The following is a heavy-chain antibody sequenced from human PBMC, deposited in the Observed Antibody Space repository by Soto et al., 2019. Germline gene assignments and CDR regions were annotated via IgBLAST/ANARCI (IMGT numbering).Heavy chain of an antibody. CDR3: ASGPTYYDILTGPVDY. CDR2: IYPGDSDT. V-gene: IGHV5-51*01. Sequence: KISCKGSGYSFTSYWIGWVRQMPGKGLEWMGIIYPGDSDTRYSPSFQGQVTISADKSISTAYLQWSSLKASDTAMYYCASGPTYYDILTGPVDYWGQGTLVTVSS. J-gene: IGHJ4*02. D-gene: IGHD3-9*01. CDR1: GYSFTSYW.